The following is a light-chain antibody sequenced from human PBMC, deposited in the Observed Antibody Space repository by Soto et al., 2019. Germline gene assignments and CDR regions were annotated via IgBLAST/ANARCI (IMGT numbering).Light chain of an antibody. V-gene: IGLV2-23*02. Sequence: QSVLTQPASVSGSPGQSITISCTGTSSDVGNYNLVSWYQQHPGKAPKLIIYEVSKRPSGVSNRFSGSKSGNTASLTISGLQAEDEADYSCSSYSDSRSYVVFGEATKLTVL. CDR2: EVS. J-gene: IGLJ2*01. CDR3: SSYSDSRSYVV. CDR1: SSDVGNYNL.